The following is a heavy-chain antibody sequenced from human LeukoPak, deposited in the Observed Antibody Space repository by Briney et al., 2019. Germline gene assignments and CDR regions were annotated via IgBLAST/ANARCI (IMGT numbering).Heavy chain of an antibody. CDR1: GGSFSGYY. CDR3: ARGSAITIFGVIMERPHDY. V-gene: IGHV4-34*01. CDR2: INYSGIT. J-gene: IGHJ4*02. D-gene: IGHD3-3*01. Sequence: TASETLSLTCAVYGGSFSGYYWSWIRQPPGKGLEWIGEINYSGITKYNPFLKSGVSISVDTAKNQISLRLSSVTAADTAVYYCARGSAITIFGVIMERPHDYWGQGTLVTVSS.